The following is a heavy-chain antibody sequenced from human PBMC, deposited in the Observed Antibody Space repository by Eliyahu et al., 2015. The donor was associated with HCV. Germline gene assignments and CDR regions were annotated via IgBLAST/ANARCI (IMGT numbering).Heavy chain of an antibody. V-gene: IGHV3-74*01. Sequence: AASGFPFTSYWMHWVRQAPGKGLVWVSRINSDVSGTNYADSVKGRFTISRDNAENTLYLQMNSLRVEDTAVYYCTRGAWGSRYFDLWGRGTLVTVSS. CDR2: INSDVSGT. CDR3: TRGAWGSRYFDL. CDR1: GFPFTSYW. J-gene: IGHJ2*01. D-gene: IGHD3-16*01.